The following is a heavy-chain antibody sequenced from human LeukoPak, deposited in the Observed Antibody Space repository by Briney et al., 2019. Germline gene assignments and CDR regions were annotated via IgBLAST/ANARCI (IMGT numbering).Heavy chain of an antibody. D-gene: IGHD2-2*02. CDR3: ARGSYCSSTSCYTRYNWFDP. CDR2: IYTSGST. V-gene: IGHV4-4*07. CDR1: GGSISSYY. Sequence: SETLSLTCTVSGGSISSYYWSWIRQPAGKGLEWIGRIYTSGSTNYNPSLKSRVTMSVDTSKNQFSLKLSSVTAADTAVYYCARGSYCSSTSCYTRYNWFDPWGQGTLVTVSS. J-gene: IGHJ5*02.